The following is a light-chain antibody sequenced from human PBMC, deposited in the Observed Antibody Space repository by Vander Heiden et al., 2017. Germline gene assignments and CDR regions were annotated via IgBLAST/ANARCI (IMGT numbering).Light chain of an antibody. Sequence: DIVMTQSPDSLAVSLGERATINCKSSQSVLYSSNNKNYLAWYQQKPGQPPKLLIYWVSTREAGVPDRFTRRGSGTDFTLTISSLQAEDVAVYYCQQEDSTPLTFGGGTKVEIK. CDR1: QSVLYSSNNKNY. J-gene: IGKJ4*01. V-gene: IGKV4-1*01. CDR2: WVS. CDR3: QQEDSTPLT.